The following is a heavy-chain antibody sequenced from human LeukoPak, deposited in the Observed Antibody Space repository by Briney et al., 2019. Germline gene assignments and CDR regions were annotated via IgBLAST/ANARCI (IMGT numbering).Heavy chain of an antibody. CDR3: ARGRSGNYYIDY. V-gene: IGHV5-51*01. Sequence: GESLKISCKGSGYNFNTYWNGWVRQMPGKGLEWMGSIYPGDSNTRYSPSFQGQVTISADKSISTASLQWSSLKASDTAMYYCARGRSGNYYIDYWGQGTLVTVSS. CDR1: GYNFNTYW. J-gene: IGHJ4*02. CDR2: IYPGDSNT. D-gene: IGHD1-26*01.